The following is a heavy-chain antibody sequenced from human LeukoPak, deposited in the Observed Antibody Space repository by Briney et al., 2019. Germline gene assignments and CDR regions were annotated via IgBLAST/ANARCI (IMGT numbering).Heavy chain of an antibody. CDR3: SRESGPFCPFGY. V-gene: IGHV4-4*02. D-gene: IGHD1-26*01. Sequence: SGTLSLTCGVSGGSISGTNWWSWVRQPPGQGLEWIGEISLAGQTNYNPSLNGRVTMSLDKSSNQLSLPLTSVTAADTATYFCSRESGPFCPFGYWGQGTLVIVSS. CDR1: GGSISGTNW. J-gene: IGHJ4*02. CDR2: ISLAGQT.